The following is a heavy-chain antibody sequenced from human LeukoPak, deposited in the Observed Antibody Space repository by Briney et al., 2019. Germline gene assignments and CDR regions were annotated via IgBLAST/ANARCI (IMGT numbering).Heavy chain of an antibody. D-gene: IGHD6-19*01. CDR1: GGSISSYY. CDR3: AVSSGWYKIDY. J-gene: IGHJ4*02. V-gene: IGHV4-59*12. Sequence: PSETLSLTCTVSGGSISSYYWSWIRQPPGKGLECIGYIHYTGSSNYNPSLKSRVTISVDKSKNQFSLNLNSVTAADTAVYYCAVSSGWYKIDYWGQGTLVTVSS. CDR2: IHYTGSS.